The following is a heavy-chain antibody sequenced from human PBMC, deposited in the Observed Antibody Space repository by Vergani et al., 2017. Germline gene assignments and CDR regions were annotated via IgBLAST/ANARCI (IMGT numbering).Heavy chain of an antibody. J-gene: IGHJ5*02. CDR2: IIPIFGTA. Sequence: QFQLVQSVAEVKKPGSSVKVSCKASGGTFSSYAISWVRQAPGQGLEWMGRIIPIFGTANYAQKFQVRVTITADESTSTAYMALSSLRSEDTAVYYCARASEPYCSGGSCYSRVSSSNWFDPWGQGTLVTVSS. CDR3: ARASEPYCSGGSCYSRVSSSNWFDP. CDR1: GGTFSSYA. V-gene: IGHV1-69*13. D-gene: IGHD2-15*01.